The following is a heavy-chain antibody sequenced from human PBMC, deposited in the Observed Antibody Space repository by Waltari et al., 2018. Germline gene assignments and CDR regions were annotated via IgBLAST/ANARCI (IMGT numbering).Heavy chain of an antibody. CDR1: GYSFTSYW. V-gene: IGHV5-51*01. CDR2: IYPGDSDT. J-gene: IGHJ3*02. CDR3: ARGSRLHLGELYAFDI. D-gene: IGHD3-16*01. Sequence: EVQLVQSGAEVNKPGESLKISCKGSGYSFTSYWIGWVRQMPGKGLEWMGIIYPGDSDTRYSPSFQGQVTISADKSISTAYLQWSSLKASDTAMYYCARGSRLHLGELYAFDIWGQGTMVTVSS.